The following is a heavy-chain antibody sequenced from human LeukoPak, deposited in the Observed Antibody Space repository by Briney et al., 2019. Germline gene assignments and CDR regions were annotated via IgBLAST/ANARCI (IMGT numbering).Heavy chain of an antibody. D-gene: IGHD3-16*01. V-gene: IGHV4-38-2*02. CDR1: RFSLSGGYY. J-gene: IGHJ4*02. CDR3: ARGGGLVGPSDY. Sequence: SETLSLTCSVSRFSLSGGYYWGWIRQTPGEGLEGIGSIHHGASSYYNPSLRSRVPVSLDTPKNQFSLRMTSVTAADTAVYYCARGGGLVGPSDYWGQGILVTVSA. CDR2: IHHGASS.